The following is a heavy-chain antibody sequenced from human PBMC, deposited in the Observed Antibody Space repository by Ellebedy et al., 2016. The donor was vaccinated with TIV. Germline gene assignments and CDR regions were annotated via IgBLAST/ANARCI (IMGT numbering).Heavy chain of an antibody. Sequence: MPGGSLRLSCTVSGGSISSYYWSWIRQHPGKGLEWIGYISYSGTTNYNPSLKSRVTISVDTSRNHFSLRLSSVTAADTAVYYCARPRYCSSTSCYMGYAFDIWGQGTMVTVSS. J-gene: IGHJ3*02. CDR3: ARPRYCSSTSCYMGYAFDI. CDR2: ISYSGTT. CDR1: GGSISSYY. V-gene: IGHV4-59*01. D-gene: IGHD2-2*02.